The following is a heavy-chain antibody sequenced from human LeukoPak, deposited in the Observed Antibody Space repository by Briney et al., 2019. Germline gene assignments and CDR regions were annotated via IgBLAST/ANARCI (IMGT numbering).Heavy chain of an antibody. CDR3: AREVSYAFNF. Sequence: PGGSLRLSCAVSGFTVSSNYMSWVRQAAGKGLEWVSVMYSGGSTYYADSVKGRFTISRDNSKNTLYLQMNSLRAEDTAVYYCAREVSYAFNFWGQGTMVTVSS. V-gene: IGHV3-53*01. J-gene: IGHJ3*01. CDR1: GFTVSSNY. CDR2: MYSGGST. D-gene: IGHD1-14*01.